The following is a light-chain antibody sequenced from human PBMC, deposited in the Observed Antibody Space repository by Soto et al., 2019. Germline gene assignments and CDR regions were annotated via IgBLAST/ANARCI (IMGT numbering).Light chain of an antibody. CDR2: IGD. CDR1: SSNLGSNY. V-gene: IGLV1-47*02. CDR3: AAWDDNLNAYV. J-gene: IGLJ1*01. Sequence: QSVLTQPPSASGTPGQRVTISCSGSSSNLGSNYVFWYQHLPGTAPKLLIYIGDQRASGVSDRFSASKSGTSASLAISGLRSDDEADYYCAAWDDNLNAYVFGSGTKLTVL.